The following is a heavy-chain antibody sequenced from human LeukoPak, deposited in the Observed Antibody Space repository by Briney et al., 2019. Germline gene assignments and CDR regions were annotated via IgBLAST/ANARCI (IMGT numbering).Heavy chain of an antibody. Sequence: SETLSLTCTVSGGSISSYYWSWIRQPPGKGLEWIGYIYYSGSTNYNPSLKSRVTISVDTSKNQFSLKLSSVTAADTAVYYCARGEKSSGWLHRNWFDPWGQGTLVTVSS. CDR2: IYYSGST. CDR1: GGSISSYY. V-gene: IGHV4-59*01. D-gene: IGHD6-19*01. CDR3: ARGEKSSGWLHRNWFDP. J-gene: IGHJ5*02.